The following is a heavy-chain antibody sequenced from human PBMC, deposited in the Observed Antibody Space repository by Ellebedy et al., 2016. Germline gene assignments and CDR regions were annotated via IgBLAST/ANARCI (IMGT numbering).Heavy chain of an antibody. CDR2: INPNSGGT. CDR3: TRGFSIAVAGNWFDP. J-gene: IGHJ5*02. CDR1: GYIFTGYF. V-gene: IGHV1-2*02. Sequence: ASVKVSCKTSGYIFTGYFMHWVRQAPGQGLEWMAWINPNSGGTKYAQQFQGRVTLTRDTSINTAYMELSSLRSDETAVYYCTRGFSIAVAGNWFDPWGQGTLVTVSS. D-gene: IGHD6-19*01.